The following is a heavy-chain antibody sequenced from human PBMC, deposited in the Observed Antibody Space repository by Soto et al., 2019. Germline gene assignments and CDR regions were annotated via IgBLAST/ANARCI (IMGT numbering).Heavy chain of an antibody. CDR3: ARTQDYGDYPNWFDP. Sequence: ASVKVSCKASGGTFSSYAISWVRQAPGQGLEWMGGIIPIFGTANYAQKFQGRVTITADESTSTAYMELSSLRSEDTAVYYCARTQDYGDYPNWFDPWGQGTLVTVSP. V-gene: IGHV1-69*13. D-gene: IGHD4-17*01. CDR1: GGTFSSYA. J-gene: IGHJ5*02. CDR2: IIPIFGTA.